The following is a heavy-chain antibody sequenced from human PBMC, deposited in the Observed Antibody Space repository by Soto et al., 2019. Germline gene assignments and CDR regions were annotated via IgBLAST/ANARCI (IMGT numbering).Heavy chain of an antibody. CDR1: GGTFSSYA. V-gene: IGHV1-69*13. Sequence: SVKVSCKASGGTFSSYAISWVRQAPGQGLEWMGGIIPIFGTANYAQKFQGRVTITADESTSTAYMELSSLRSEDTAVYYCARDKYSSSSRTDYYYYGMDVWGQGTTVTVSS. CDR2: IIPIFGTA. CDR3: ARDKYSSSSRTDYYYYGMDV. J-gene: IGHJ6*02. D-gene: IGHD6-6*01.